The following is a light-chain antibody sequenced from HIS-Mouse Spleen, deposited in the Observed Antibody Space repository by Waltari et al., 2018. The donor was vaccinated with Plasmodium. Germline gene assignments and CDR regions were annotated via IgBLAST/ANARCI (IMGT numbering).Light chain of an antibody. CDR1: QSVSSSY. V-gene: IGKV3-15*01. CDR3: QQYNNWSFT. J-gene: IGKJ3*01. Sequence: EIVLTQSSGTLPSSPGDRANLTCRASQSVSSSYLAWYQQRPGQAPRLLIYGASSRATGIPARFSGSGSGTEFTLTISSLQSEDFAVYYCQQYNNWSFTFGPGTKVDIK. CDR2: GAS.